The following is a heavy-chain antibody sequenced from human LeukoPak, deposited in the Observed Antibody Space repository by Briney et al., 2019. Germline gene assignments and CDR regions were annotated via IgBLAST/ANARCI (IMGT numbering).Heavy chain of an antibody. J-gene: IGHJ5*02. V-gene: IGHV1-69*04. Sequence: SVKVSCKASGGTFSSYTISWVRQAPGQGLEWMGRIIPILGIANYAQKFQGRVTITADKSTSTAYVELSRLTSDDTAVYYCARDLVGSTNWFDPWGQGTLVTVSS. CDR2: IIPILGIA. CDR1: GGTFSSYT. CDR3: ARDLVGSTNWFDP. D-gene: IGHD2-8*02.